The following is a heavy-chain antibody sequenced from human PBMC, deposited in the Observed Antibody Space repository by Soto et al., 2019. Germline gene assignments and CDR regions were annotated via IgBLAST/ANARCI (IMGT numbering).Heavy chain of an antibody. V-gene: IGHV2-5*02. CDR3: AHRVLRTVFGLVTTTAIYFDF. D-gene: IGHD3-3*01. CDR2: IYWDDDK. J-gene: IGHJ4*02. CDR1: GFSLTTSGVG. Sequence: QITLNESGPTQVNPRQTLTLTCTFSGFSLTTSGVGVGWIRQSPGKAPEWLALIYWDDDKRYSPSLKRRLTTTKDTPKNQVVLTMADLDPADTATYYCAHRVLRTVFGLVTTTAIYFDFWGQGTPVAVSS.